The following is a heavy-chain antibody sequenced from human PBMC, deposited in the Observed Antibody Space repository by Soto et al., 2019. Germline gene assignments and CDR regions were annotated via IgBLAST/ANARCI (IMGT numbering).Heavy chain of an antibody. CDR1: GYTFTYYY. CDR3: AGVQGTTGTTNLYWYFDL. CDR2: INPSGGST. V-gene: IGHV1-46*01. D-gene: IGHD1-1*01. Sequence: QVQLVQSGAEVKKPGASVRVSCKASGYTFTYYYMHWVRQAPGQGLEWMGIINPSGGSTNYAQKFQGRVTMTRDTSTSTVYMELSSLRSEDTAVYYCAGVQGTTGTTNLYWYFDLWGRGTLVTVSS. J-gene: IGHJ2*01.